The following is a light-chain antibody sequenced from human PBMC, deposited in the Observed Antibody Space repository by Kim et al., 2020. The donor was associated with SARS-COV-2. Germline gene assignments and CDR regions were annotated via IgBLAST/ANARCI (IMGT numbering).Light chain of an antibody. V-gene: IGLV3-19*01. J-gene: IGLJ2*01. Sequence: SSELTQDPAVSVALGQTVRITCQGDSLRSYYATWYQQKPRQAPLLVIFGRNNRPSGIPDRFSGSTSGNTASLTFSGAQAEDEADFYCQSRDSGGNVVFGGGTKLTV. CDR1: SLRSYY. CDR3: QSRDSGGNVV. CDR2: GRN.